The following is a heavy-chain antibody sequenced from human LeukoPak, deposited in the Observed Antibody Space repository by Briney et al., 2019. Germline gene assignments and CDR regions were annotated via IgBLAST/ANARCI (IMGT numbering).Heavy chain of an antibody. J-gene: IGHJ4*02. CDR1: GYTFTDYY. CDR3: ATEPLSGWYDY. Sequence: ASVKISCKASGYTFTDYYMHWVQQAPGKGLEWMGRVDPEDGETIYAEKFQGRVTITADTSTDTAYMELSGLRSEDTAVYYCATEPLSGWYDYWGQGTLVTVSS. V-gene: IGHV1-69-2*01. D-gene: IGHD6-19*01. CDR2: VDPEDGET.